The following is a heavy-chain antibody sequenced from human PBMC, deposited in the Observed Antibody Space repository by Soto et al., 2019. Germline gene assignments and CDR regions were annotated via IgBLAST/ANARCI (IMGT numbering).Heavy chain of an antibody. D-gene: IGHD1-26*01. Sequence: QVQLQESGPGLVKPSQALSLTCTVSGGSISSGGYYWSWVRQHPGKGLEWIAYMYCSGSTYYNPSLKXLVXVXGDTSKNQFSLKLSSVTAADTAVYYCARFSGSYLRDWGQGTLVTVSS. CDR1: GGSISSGGYY. J-gene: IGHJ4*02. CDR3: ARFSGSYLRD. CDR2: MYCSGST. V-gene: IGHV4-31*01.